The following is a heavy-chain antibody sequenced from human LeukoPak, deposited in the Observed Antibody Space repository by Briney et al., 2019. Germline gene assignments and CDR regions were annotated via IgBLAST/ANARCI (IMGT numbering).Heavy chain of an antibody. Sequence: GGPLRLSCAASGFTFSSYTMNWVRQAPGKGLEWVSSISSSSTYTHYADSVNGRLTISRDNAKNSLYLQMNGLRAEDTAVYYCAKDRGDYDFWSGYSGTSDYWGQGTLVTVSS. V-gene: IGHV3-21*04. J-gene: IGHJ4*02. CDR3: AKDRGDYDFWSGYSGTSDY. CDR1: GFTFSSYT. CDR2: ISSSSTYT. D-gene: IGHD3-3*01.